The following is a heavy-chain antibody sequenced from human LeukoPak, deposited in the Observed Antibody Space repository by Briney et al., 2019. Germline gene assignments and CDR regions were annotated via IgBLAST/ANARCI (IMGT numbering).Heavy chain of an antibody. V-gene: IGHV4-34*01. CDR2: INHSGST. CDR3: ARGLSTTVTNGFGY. J-gene: IGHJ4*02. D-gene: IGHD4-17*01. Sequence: PSETLSLTCAVYGGSFSGYYWSWIRQPPGKGLEWIGEINHSGSTNYNPSLKSRVTISVDTSKNQFSLKLSSVTAADTAVYYCARGLSTTVTNGFGYWGQGTLVTVSS. CDR1: GGSFSGYY.